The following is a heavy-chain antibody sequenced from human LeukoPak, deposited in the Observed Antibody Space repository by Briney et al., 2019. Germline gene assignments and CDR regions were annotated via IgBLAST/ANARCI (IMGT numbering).Heavy chain of an antibody. V-gene: IGHV3-23*01. CDR1: GFTFYTYA. CDR3: ATGAVAAAATPWFDR. J-gene: IGHJ5*02. Sequence: GGSLRLSCTASGFTFYTYAMIGVPQARGKGRECVSTISGSGGSSYYADSVKGRFTISRDNSKNTLYLQMISRRAEDAAAYYCATGAVAAAATPWFDRWGQGALVTVSS. D-gene: IGHD2-15*01. CDR2: ISGSGGSS.